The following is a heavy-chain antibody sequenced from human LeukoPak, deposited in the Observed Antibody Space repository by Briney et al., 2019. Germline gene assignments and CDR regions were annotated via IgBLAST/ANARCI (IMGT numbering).Heavy chain of an antibody. CDR3: AKDRGNDYGDYADYYYYYGMDV. Sequence: GGSLRLSCAASGFTFSSSAMTWVRQAPGKGLEWVSSISDNGHSTYYADSVKGRFTISRDNSKNTLYLQMNSLRAEDTAVYYCAKDRGNDYGDYADYYYYYGMDVWGQGTTVTVSS. D-gene: IGHD4-17*01. V-gene: IGHV3-23*01. J-gene: IGHJ6*02. CDR2: ISDNGHST. CDR1: GFTFSSSA.